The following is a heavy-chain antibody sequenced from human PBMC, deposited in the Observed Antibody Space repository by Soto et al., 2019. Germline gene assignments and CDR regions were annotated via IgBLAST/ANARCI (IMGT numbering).Heavy chain of an antibody. CDR3: ARDPPSTLGSFDI. V-gene: IGHV3-33*01. J-gene: IGHJ3*02. CDR2: VYYDGHNK. Sequence: QVQLVESGGGVVQPGRSQRLSCAASGFTFSMYGMHWVRQAPGKGLEWMATVYYDGHNKYYADSVRGRFTISRDNSKNMVYLQMNSLRAEDTAVYYFARDPPSTLGSFDIWGRGTMVTVSS. CDR1: GFTFSMYG. D-gene: IGHD2-2*01.